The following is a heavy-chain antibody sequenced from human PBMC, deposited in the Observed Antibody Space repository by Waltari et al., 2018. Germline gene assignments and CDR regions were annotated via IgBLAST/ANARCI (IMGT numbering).Heavy chain of an antibody. J-gene: IGHJ6*02. CDR1: GGSFSGYY. D-gene: IGHD2-8*01. CDR2: INHSGST. V-gene: IGHV4-34*01. Sequence: QVQLQQWGAGLLKPSETLSLTCAVYGGSFSGYYWSWIRQPPGKGLEWIGEINHSGSTNYNPSLKSRVTISVDTSKNQFSLKLSSVTAADTAVYYCARGSDIVLMGGYGMDVWGQGTTVTVSS. CDR3: ARGSDIVLMGGYGMDV.